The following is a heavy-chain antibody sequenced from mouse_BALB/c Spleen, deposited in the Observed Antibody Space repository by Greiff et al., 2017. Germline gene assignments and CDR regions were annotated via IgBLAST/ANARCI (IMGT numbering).Heavy chain of an antibody. CDR2: ISTYYGNT. Sequence: VQLQQSGPELVRPGVSVKISCKGSGYTFTDYAMHWVKQSHAKSLEWIGVISTYYGNTNYNQKFKGKATMTVDKSSSTAYMELARLTSEDSAIYYCARDGLVATRYFDVWGAGTTVTVSS. D-gene: IGHD1-1*01. CDR3: ARDGLVATRYFDV. J-gene: IGHJ1*01. V-gene: IGHV1-67*01. CDR1: GYTFTDYA.